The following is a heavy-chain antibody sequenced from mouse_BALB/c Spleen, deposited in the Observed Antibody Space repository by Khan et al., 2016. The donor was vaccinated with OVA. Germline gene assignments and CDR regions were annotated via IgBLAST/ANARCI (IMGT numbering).Heavy chain of an antibody. D-gene: IGHD4-1*02. CDR3: TRTSRLNCDC. CDR1: GFNIKDYY. CDR2: IDPENGHS. Sequence: VQLQQSGAELVRPGALVKLSCKGSGFNIKDYYMQWVKQRPEQGLERIGWIDPENGHSIYDPTFQGKARITADTSYNTAYLQLSRLTSEDHAVYYCTRTSRLNCDCWGHGTTLTVS. J-gene: IGHJ2*01. V-gene: IGHV14-1*02.